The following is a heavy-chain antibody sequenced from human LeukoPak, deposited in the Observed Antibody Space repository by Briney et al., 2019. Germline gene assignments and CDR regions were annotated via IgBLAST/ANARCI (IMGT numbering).Heavy chain of an antibody. Sequence: GGSLRLSCAASGFTFSSYAMHWVRQAPGKGLEWVAVISYDGSNKYYADSVKGRFTISRDSSKNTLYLQMNSLRAEDTAVYYCAKAVGYSSGWHYFDYWGQGTLVTVSS. J-gene: IGHJ4*02. V-gene: IGHV3-30-3*01. D-gene: IGHD6-19*01. CDR1: GFTFSSYA. CDR3: AKAVGYSSGWHYFDY. CDR2: ISYDGSNK.